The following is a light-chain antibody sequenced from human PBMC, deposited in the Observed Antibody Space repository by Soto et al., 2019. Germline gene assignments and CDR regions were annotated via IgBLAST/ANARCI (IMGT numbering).Light chain of an antibody. V-gene: IGKV3-20*01. CDR3: QQYGSSPIT. Sequence: EIVLTQSPVTLSLSPGDRATLSCRASQTVSNNYLAWCQQKPGQAPRVIMYGASRRATGIPDRFSGGGSGTDFTLTISRLEPEDFAVYYCQQYGSSPITFGQGTRLEIK. CDR1: QTVSNNY. CDR2: GAS. J-gene: IGKJ5*01.